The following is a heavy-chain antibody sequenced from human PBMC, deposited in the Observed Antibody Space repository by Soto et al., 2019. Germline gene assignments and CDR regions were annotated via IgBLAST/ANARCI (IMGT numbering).Heavy chain of an antibody. CDR3: ARGGTHYYDILTGAFDI. CDR1: GFTFSDHY. CDR2: TRNKANSYTT. D-gene: IGHD3-9*01. J-gene: IGHJ3*02. Sequence: GGSLRLSCAASGFTFSDHYMDWVRQAPGKGLEWVGRTRNKANSYTTEYAASVKGRFTISRDDSKNSLYLQMNSLKTEDTAVYYCARGGTHYYDILTGAFDIWGQGTMVTVSS. V-gene: IGHV3-72*01.